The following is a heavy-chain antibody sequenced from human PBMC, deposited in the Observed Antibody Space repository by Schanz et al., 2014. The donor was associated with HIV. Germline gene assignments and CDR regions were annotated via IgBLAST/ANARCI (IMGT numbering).Heavy chain of an antibody. V-gene: IGHV3-7*01. CDR3: ASAYSGSSQFEN. D-gene: IGHD6-6*01. CDR1: GFTFSTNW. J-gene: IGHJ4*02. CDR2: IKPDGSET. Sequence: EVQLVESGGGLVQPGGSLRLSCAASGFTFSTNWMSWVRQARGKGLEWVANIKPDGSETHYMDFVKGRFIISRDNTKNTLYLHLTSLRVEDTAVYFCASAYSGSSQFENWGQGDLLTVTT.